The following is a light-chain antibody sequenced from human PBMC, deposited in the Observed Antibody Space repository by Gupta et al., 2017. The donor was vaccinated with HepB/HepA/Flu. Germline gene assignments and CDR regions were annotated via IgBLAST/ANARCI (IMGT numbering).Light chain of an antibody. J-gene: IGLJ3*02. V-gene: IGLV1-40*01. Sequence: QPVVAQPPSVSGAPVQRVTIPCTGSSSNIGAGYDVHWYQHLPGTAPRPLIFDHYTRPSRVADRFLGYKTGTYASSQTNGLQAEEEGDDYCQYSDTGMSAGVFGGGTKLTVL. CDR1: SSNIGAGYD. CDR2: DHY. CDR3: QYSDTGMSAGV.